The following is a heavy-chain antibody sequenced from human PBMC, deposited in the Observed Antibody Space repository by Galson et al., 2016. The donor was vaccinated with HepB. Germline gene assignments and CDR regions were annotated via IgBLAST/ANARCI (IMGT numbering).Heavy chain of an antibody. Sequence: SLRLSCAASGFSFSGHQMSWIRQVPGKGLESVAHISTSGSPLWYGEAVKGRCTVSRDNAKSSLYLQLNSLRAEDTGVYYCARDPDTSSKVDVWGLGTTVIVSS. J-gene: IGHJ6*02. CDR3: ARDPDTSSKVDV. D-gene: IGHD5-18*01. CDR1: GFSFSGHQ. CDR2: ISTSGSPL. V-gene: IGHV3-11*01.